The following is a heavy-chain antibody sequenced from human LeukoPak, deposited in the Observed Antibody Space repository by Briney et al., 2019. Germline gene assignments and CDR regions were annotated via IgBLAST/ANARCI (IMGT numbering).Heavy chain of an antibody. CDR1: GFTFTSSA. V-gene: IGHV1-58*01. J-gene: IGHJ3*02. D-gene: IGHD6-13*01. Sequence: SVKVSCKASGFTFTSSAVQWVRQARGQRLEWIGWIVVGSGNTNYAQKFQERVTITRDMSTSTAYMELSSLRSEDTAVYYCAASSSWYLTVDAFDIWGQGTMVTVSS. CDR3: AASSSWYLTVDAFDI. CDR2: IVVGSGNT.